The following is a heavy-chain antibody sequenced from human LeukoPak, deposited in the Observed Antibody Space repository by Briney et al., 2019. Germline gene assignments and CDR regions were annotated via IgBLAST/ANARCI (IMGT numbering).Heavy chain of an antibody. J-gene: IGHJ4*02. CDR2: ISAYNGNT. V-gene: IGHV1-18*01. CDR1: GYTFTSYG. D-gene: IGHD2-15*01. Sequence: ASVKVSCKASGYTFTSYGISWVRQAPGQGLEWMGWISAYNGNTNYAQKLQGRVTMTTDTSTSTAYMELRSLRSDDTAVYYCARDTVVVVAATAVSDYLGQGTLVTVSS. CDR3: ARDTVVVVAATAVSDY.